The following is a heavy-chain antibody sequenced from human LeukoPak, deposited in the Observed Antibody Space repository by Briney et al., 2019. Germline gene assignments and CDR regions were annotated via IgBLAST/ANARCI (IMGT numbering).Heavy chain of an antibody. CDR3: ATVPYYGSGSFDY. Sequence: ASVKLSCKASGYTFTDYYMHWVQQAPGKGLEWMGRVDPEDGETIYAEKFQGRVTITADTSTDTAYMELSSLRSEDTAVYYCATVPYYGSGSFDYWGQGTLVTVSS. CDR2: VDPEDGET. J-gene: IGHJ4*02. D-gene: IGHD3-10*01. V-gene: IGHV1-69-2*01. CDR1: GYTFTDYY.